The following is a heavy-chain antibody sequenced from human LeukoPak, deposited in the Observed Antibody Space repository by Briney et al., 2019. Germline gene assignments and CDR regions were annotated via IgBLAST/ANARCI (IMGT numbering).Heavy chain of an antibody. J-gene: IGHJ4*02. D-gene: IGHD3-22*01. CDR3: ARDRGVSDYYDSSGYYTFDH. CDR1: GFTFSSYE. CDR2: ISSSSSTI. V-gene: IGHV3-48*01. Sequence: PGGSLRLSCAASGFTFSSYEMNWVRQAPGKGLEWVSYISSSSSTIYYADSVKGRFTISRDNAKNSLYLQMNSLRAEDTAVYYCARDRGVSDYYDSSGYYTFDHWGQGTLVTVSS.